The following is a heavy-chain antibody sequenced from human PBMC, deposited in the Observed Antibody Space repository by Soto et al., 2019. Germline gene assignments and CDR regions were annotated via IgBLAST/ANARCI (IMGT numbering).Heavy chain of an antibody. CDR2: IRQDGSEK. CDR1: GFTFSSNW. CDR3: AREIGVARGANYFDY. V-gene: IGHV3-7*04. J-gene: IGHJ4*02. D-gene: IGHD2-2*01. Sequence: HPGGSLRLSCVGSGFTFSSNWMTWVRQAPGKGLEWVGNIRQDGSEKNYVDSVKGRFTISRDNAKNSLYLQMNSLRAEDTAVYYCAREIGVARGANYFDYWGPGTLVTVSS.